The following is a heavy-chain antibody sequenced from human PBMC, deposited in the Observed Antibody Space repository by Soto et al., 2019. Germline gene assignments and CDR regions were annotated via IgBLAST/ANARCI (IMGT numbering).Heavy chain of an antibody. CDR2: VSAFNGET. D-gene: IGHD6-19*01. V-gene: IGHV1-18*01. CDR1: GFTFSDYG. Sequence: VKVSCKASGFTFSDYGFSWVRQAPGRGLEWMGWVSAFNGETNYTQKSEGRVAMTTDAATTTAYMELRSLTVDDTAVYYCVRDQQWLLPVPLNFDYWGQGTVVTV. J-gene: IGHJ4*02. CDR3: VRDQQWLLPVPLNFDY.